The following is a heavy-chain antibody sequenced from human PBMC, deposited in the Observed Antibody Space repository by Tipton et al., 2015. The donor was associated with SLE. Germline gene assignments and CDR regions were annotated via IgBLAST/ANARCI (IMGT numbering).Heavy chain of an antibody. J-gene: IGHJ4*02. V-gene: IGHV4-59*01. Sequence: LRLSCAVYGGSFGDDYWSWIRQPPGKGLEWIGNIYYTGSTNYNPSLKSRVTISVDTSKNQFSLNLTSVTAADTAIYYCARASGGNSPYWGQGTLVTVSS. CDR2: IYYTGST. CDR3: ARASGGNSPY. D-gene: IGHD4-23*01. CDR1: GGSFGDDY.